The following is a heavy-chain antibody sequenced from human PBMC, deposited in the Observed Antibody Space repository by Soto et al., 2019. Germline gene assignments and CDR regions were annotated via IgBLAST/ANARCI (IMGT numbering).Heavy chain of an antibody. CDR3: AKTASGSYSPDY. Sequence: QVQLVESGGGVVQPGRSLRLSCAASGFTFSSYGMHWVRQAPGKGLEWVAVISYDGSNKYYADSVKCRFTISRDNSKNTLYLKMNSLRAEDTAVYYCAKTASGSYSPDYWGQGTMVTVSS. V-gene: IGHV3-30*18. D-gene: IGHD1-26*01. CDR2: ISYDGSNK. CDR1: GFTFSSYG. J-gene: IGHJ4*02.